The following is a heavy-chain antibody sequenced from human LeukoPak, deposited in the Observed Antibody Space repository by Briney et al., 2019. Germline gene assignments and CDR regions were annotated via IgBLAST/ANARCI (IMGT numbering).Heavy chain of an antibody. J-gene: IGHJ4*02. CDR1: GFTFSSYW. V-gene: IGHV3-7*03. CDR2: MNLDGSAK. D-gene: IGHD2-8*01. Sequence: GGSLRLSCAASGFTFSSYWINWVRQTPGKGLEWVAHMNLDGSAKYYADSVKGRFTISRDNAKNSLYLQMNSLKTEDTAVYYCTSLDIYCTNGVCLLDYWGQGTLVTVSS. CDR3: TSLDIYCTNGVCLLDY.